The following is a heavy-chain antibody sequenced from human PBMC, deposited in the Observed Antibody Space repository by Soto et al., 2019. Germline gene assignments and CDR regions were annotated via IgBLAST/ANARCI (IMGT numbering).Heavy chain of an antibody. V-gene: IGHV3-74*01. CDR3: ARGRPYGMDV. CDR2: IDSDGSST. CDR1: GFTFGSYW. Sequence: EVQLVESGGGLVQPGGSLRVSCAASGFTFGSYWMNWVRQAPGKGLVWVSRIDSDGSSTTYADSVKGRFTTSRDNAKNTLYLQMSSLSVEDTAVYYCARGRPYGMDVWGQGTRVTVSS. J-gene: IGHJ6*02.